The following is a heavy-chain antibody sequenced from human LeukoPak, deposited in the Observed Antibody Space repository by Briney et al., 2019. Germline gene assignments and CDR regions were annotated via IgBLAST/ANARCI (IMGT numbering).Heavy chain of an antibody. D-gene: IGHD4-17*01. CDR2: ISVNNGNI. V-gene: IGHV1-18*01. CDR1: GYTFTNYG. Sequence: ASVKVSCEPSGYTFTNYGISWVRQAPGQGPEWMGWISVNNGNIKLSQKFQGRVNMTTDTSTTTAHMELKSLRSDDTAVYYCARRGGGRLLTTVTFDYWGQGTLVTVSS. J-gene: IGHJ4*02. CDR3: ARRGGGRLLTTVTFDY.